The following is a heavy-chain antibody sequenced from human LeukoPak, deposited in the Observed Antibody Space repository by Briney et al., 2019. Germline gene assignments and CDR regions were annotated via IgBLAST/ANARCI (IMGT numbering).Heavy chain of an antibody. J-gene: IGHJ5*02. CDR1: GYTFTSYA. D-gene: IGHD6-13*01. Sequence: ASVKVSCKASGYTFTSYAMHWVRQAPGQRLEWMGWINAGNGNTKYSQEFQGRVTITRDTSASTAYMELSSLRSEDTAVYYCARGLRSWPRGWFDPWGQGTLVTVSS. CDR3: ARGLRSWPRGWFDP. V-gene: IGHV1-3*03. CDR2: INAGNGNT.